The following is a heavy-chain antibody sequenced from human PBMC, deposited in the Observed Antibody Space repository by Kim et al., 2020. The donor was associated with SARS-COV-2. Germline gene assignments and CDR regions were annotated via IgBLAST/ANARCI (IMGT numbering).Heavy chain of an antibody. Sequence: GGSLRLSCGASGFTFSGYAMHWVRQAPGKGLEWMALISFDGDNNYYADSVKGRFTISRDNSKNTLYVEMISLRAEDTAVYYCVRDRSGYTAGFDYWGQGTLVTASS. CDR3: VRDRSGYTAGFDY. D-gene: IGHD6-19*01. CDR2: ISFDGDNN. J-gene: IGHJ4*02. CDR1: GFTFSGYA. V-gene: IGHV3-30-3*01.